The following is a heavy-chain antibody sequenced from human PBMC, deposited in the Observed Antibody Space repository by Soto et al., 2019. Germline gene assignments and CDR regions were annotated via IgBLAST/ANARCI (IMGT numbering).Heavy chain of an antibody. CDR2: IHAGNGNT. CDR1: GYTFTNYA. Sequence: QVQLVQSGAEVKKPGASVKVSCKASGYTFTNYALHWVRQAPGQRLEWMGWIHAGNGNTKYSQKFQGRVTITRDTSASTAYMEVSSLTSEATAVYYCARDETDWGQGTLVTVSS. CDR3: ARDETD. V-gene: IGHV1-3*01. J-gene: IGHJ4*02.